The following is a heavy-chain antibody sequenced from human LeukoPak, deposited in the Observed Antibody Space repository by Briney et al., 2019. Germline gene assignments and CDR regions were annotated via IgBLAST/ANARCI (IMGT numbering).Heavy chain of an antibody. J-gene: IGHJ4*02. CDR1: GGSISGDY. D-gene: IGHD3-22*01. V-gene: IGHV4-4*07. CDR3: ARAARYYYDSSGYYYYFDY. CDR2: IYTSGST. Sequence: SETLSLTCTVSGGSISGDYWSWIRQPAGKGLEWIGRIYTSGSTNYNPSLKSRVTMSVDTSKNQFSLKLSSVTAADTAVYYCARAARYYYDSSGYYYYFDYWGQGTLVTVSS.